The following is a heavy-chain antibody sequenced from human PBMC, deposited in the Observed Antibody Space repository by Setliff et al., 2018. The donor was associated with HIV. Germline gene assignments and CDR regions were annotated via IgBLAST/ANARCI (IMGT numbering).Heavy chain of an antibody. D-gene: IGHD3-22*01. J-gene: IGHJ4*02. Sequence: ASVKVSCKASGYTFNNYGISWVRQAPGQGLEWMGWINTHSGYTNYAQNVQGRVTVTMDTSTSTAYMELRSLKSDDTAVYYCARGKTWLRFLYDSSDYPMTYWGQGTLVTVSS. CDR1: GYTFNNYG. V-gene: IGHV1-18*01. CDR2: INTHSGYT. CDR3: ARGKTWLRFLYDSSDYPMTY.